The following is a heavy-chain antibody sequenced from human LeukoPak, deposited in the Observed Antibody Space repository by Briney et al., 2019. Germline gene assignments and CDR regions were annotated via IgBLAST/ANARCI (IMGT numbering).Heavy chain of an antibody. CDR2: INWNSDSI. J-gene: IGHJ5*01. V-gene: IGHV3-9*01. D-gene: IGHD5-24*01. Sequence: GGSLRLSCAVSGFTFDDYAMHWVRQVPGKGLEWVSGINWNSDSIGYADSVKGRFTISRDNAKNAVYLHMNSLRPGDTAIYYCARDKVEGPTKFDSWGQGIRVTVSS. CDR1: GFTFDDYA. CDR3: ARDKVEGPTKFDS.